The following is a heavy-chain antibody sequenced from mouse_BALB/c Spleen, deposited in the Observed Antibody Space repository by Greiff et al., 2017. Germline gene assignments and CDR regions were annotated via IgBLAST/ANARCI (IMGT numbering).Heavy chain of an antibody. CDR2: INSNGGST. J-gene: IGHJ3*01. Sequence: EVKLMESGGGLVKLGGSLKLSCAASGFTFSSYYMSWVRQTPEKRLELVAAINSNGGSTYYPDTVKGRFTISRDNAKNTLYLQMSSLKSEDTALYYCARHALDSSGYWFAYWGQGTLVTVSA. V-gene: IGHV5-6-2*01. CDR3: ARHALDSSGYWFAY. CDR1: GFTFSSYY. D-gene: IGHD3-2*01.